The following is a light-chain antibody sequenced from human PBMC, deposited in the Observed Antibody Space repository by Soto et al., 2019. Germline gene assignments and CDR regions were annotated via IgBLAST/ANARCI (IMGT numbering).Light chain of an antibody. CDR1: QSVNSY. CDR3: QHRTSRYT. Sequence: EIVLTQSPATLSLSPGERATLSCTASQSVNSYLAWYQHRPGQAPRLLIYYTFNRATGVPARFSGSGSGTDFTLTISSLEPEDFAVYYCQHRTSRYTFGQGTKVETK. V-gene: IGKV3-11*01. CDR2: YTF. J-gene: IGKJ2*01.